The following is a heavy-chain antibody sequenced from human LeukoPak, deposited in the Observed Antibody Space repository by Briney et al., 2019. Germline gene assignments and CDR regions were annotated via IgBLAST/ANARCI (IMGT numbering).Heavy chain of an antibody. Sequence: SETLSLTCTVSGDSISTYYWSWIRQPPGKGLEWIGYIYYRVTSDYNPSLKSRVTMSVDMSTRQISLKLSSVTAADTAVYYCARDNRGGNYYGSGRYGGNFDYWGQGTLVTVSS. CDR1: GDSISTYY. D-gene: IGHD3-10*01. CDR3: ARDNRGGNYYGSGRYGGNFDY. J-gene: IGHJ4*02. V-gene: IGHV4-59*01. CDR2: IYYRVTS.